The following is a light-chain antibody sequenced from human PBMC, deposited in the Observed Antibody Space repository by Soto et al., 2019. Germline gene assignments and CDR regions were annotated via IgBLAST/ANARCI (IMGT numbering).Light chain of an antibody. Sequence: SYELTQPPSVSVAPEKTASITCGGANIGINAVHWYQQKPGQAPLLVVYYDSDRPSGIPERFSGSTSGNTATLTISRVEAGDEADYYCQLWNSSSDQGVSGGGTKLTVL. CDR1: NIGINA. CDR2: YDS. V-gene: IGLV3-21*04. CDR3: QLWNSSSDQGV. J-gene: IGLJ3*02.